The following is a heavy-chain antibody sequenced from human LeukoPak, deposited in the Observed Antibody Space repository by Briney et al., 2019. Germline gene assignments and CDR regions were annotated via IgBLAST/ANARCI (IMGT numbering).Heavy chain of an antibody. CDR3: AKDSPYCGGDCYSFDY. V-gene: IGHV3-74*01. Sequence: GGSLRLSCAASGLTFSSHWMHWVRQAPGKGLVWVSRITNDGSSTTYADSVKGRFTISRDNAKNMLYLQVNSLRAEDTAVYYCAKDSPYCGGDCYSFDYWGQGTLVTVSS. CDR2: ITNDGSST. CDR1: GLTFSSHW. D-gene: IGHD2-21*02. J-gene: IGHJ4*02.